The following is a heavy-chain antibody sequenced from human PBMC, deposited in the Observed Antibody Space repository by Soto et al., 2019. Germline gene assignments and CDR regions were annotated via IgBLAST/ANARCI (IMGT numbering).Heavy chain of an antibody. D-gene: IGHD2-2*01. V-gene: IGHV4-4*02. CDR2: IYYTGDT. CDR1: GVSITSGIW. CDR3: ARLSVVPAIHMDA. Sequence: QVQLQESGPGLVAPSGTLSLTCAVSGVSITSGIWWSWVRQPPGKGLEWIGDIYYTGDTNYNPSLKSRLTMSVDKSNNHFSLKLTSVTAADTAVYYCARLSVVPAIHMDAWGEGTTVTVSS. J-gene: IGHJ6*04.